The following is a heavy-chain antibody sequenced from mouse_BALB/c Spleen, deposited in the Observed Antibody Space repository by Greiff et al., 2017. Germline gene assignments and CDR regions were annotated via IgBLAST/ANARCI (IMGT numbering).Heavy chain of an antibody. CDR2: ISDGGSYT. CDR1: GFTFSDYY. J-gene: IGHJ3*01. D-gene: IGHD3-3*01. V-gene: IGHV5-4*02. CDR3: ARDRGQLGAY. Sequence: EVKLMESGGGLVKPGGSLKLSCAASGFTFSDYYMYWVRQTPEKRLEWVATISDGGSYTYYPDSVKGRFTISRDNAKNNLYLQMSRLKSEDTAMYYWARDRGQLGAYWGQGTLVTVSA.